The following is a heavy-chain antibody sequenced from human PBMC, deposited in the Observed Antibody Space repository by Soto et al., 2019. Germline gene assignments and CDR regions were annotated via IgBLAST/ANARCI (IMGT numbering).Heavy chain of an antibody. D-gene: IGHD3-22*01. CDR1: GDSISSGGYY. CDR2: IYYSGST. CDR3: ARVKYYYDSSGYLVY. V-gene: IGHV4-31*03. J-gene: IGHJ4*02. Sequence: SETLSLTCTVSGDSISSGGYYWSWIRQHPGKGLEWIAHIYYSGSTYYNPSLKSRVTISVDTSKNQFSLRSEDTAVYYCARVKYYYDSSGYLVYWGQGTLVTVSS.